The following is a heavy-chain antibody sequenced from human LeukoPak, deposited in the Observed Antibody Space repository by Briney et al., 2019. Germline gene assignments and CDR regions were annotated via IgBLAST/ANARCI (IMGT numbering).Heavy chain of an antibody. D-gene: IGHD3-3*01. CDR2: IIPILGIA. V-gene: IGHV1-69*04. CDR3: ARIRGITIFGVAPMDV. CDR1: GGTFSSYA. J-gene: IGHJ6*02. Sequence: SVKVSCKASGGTFSSYALSWVRQAPGQGLEWMGRIIPILGIANYAQKFQGRVTITADKSTSTAYMELSSLRSEDTAVYYCARIRGITIFGVAPMDVWGQGTTVTVSS.